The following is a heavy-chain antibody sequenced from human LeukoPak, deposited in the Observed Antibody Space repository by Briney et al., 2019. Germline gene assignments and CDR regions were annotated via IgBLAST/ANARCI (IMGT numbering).Heavy chain of an antibody. Sequence: SVKVSCKASGGTFSGYAISWVRQAPGQGLEWMGGIIPIFGTANYAQKFQGRVTITTDESTSTAYMELSSLRSEDTAVYYCARGISSGWTYYYYYGMDVWGQGTTVTVSS. CDR3: ARGISSGWTYYYYYGMDV. J-gene: IGHJ6*02. CDR2: IIPIFGTA. V-gene: IGHV1-69*05. CDR1: GGTFSGYA. D-gene: IGHD6-19*01.